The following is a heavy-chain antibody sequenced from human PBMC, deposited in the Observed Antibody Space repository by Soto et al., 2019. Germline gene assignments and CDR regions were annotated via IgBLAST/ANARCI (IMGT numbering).Heavy chain of an antibody. Sequence: SETLSLTCTVSGGSISSGGYYWSWIRQHPGKGLEWIGYIYYSGSTYYNPSLKSRVTISVDTSKNQFSLKLSSVTAADTAVYYCARAVLGYCISTSCANWFDPWGQGTLVTVSS. J-gene: IGHJ5*02. CDR3: ARAVLGYCISTSCANWFDP. CDR1: GGSISSGGYY. CDR2: IYYSGST. V-gene: IGHV4-31*03. D-gene: IGHD2-2*01.